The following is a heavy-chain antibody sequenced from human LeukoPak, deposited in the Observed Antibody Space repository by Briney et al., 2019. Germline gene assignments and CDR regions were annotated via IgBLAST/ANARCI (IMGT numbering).Heavy chain of an antibody. CDR3: ARDYCSGGSCYSVHFQH. Sequence: GGSLRLSCAASGLTVSNTYMAWVRQAPGKGLQWVSFIYNDGNKYYADSVKGRFTVSRDNSQNTLYLQMNSLRAEDTAVYYCARDYCSGGSCYSVHFQHWGQGTLVTVSS. J-gene: IGHJ1*01. V-gene: IGHV3-66*01. D-gene: IGHD2-15*01. CDR1: GLTVSNTY. CDR2: IYNDGNK.